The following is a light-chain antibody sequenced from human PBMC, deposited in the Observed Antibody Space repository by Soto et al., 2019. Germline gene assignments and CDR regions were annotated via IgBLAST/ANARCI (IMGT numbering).Light chain of an antibody. CDR1: QSISSY. CDR2: AAS. Sequence: DIQMTQSPSSLSASVGDRVTITCRASQSISSYLNWYQQKPGKAPKLLIYAASSLQSGVPSRFSGSGSGTDFSLTISSLQPEDFATYYCQQSHSAPATFGGGTKVEIK. V-gene: IGKV1-39*01. J-gene: IGKJ4*01. CDR3: QQSHSAPAT.